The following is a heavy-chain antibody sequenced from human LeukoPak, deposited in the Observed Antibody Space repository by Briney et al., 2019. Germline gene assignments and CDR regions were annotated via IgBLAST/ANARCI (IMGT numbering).Heavy chain of an antibody. CDR3: ARDETDNYDSSGYYFGY. Sequence: GGSLRLSCAASGFIFSSYAMHWVRQAPGKGLEWVAVISYDGSNKYYADSVKGRFTISRDNSKNTLYLQMNSLRAEDTAVYYCARDETDNYDSSGYYFGYWGQGTLVTVSS. CDR2: ISYDGSNK. J-gene: IGHJ4*02. V-gene: IGHV3-30-3*01. D-gene: IGHD3-22*01. CDR1: GFIFSSYA.